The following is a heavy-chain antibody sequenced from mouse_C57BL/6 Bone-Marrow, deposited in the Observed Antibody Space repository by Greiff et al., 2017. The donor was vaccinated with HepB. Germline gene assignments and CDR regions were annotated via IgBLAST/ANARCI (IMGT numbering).Heavy chain of an antibody. D-gene: IGHD2-4*01. Sequence: VQRVESGPGLVQPSQSLSITCTVSGFSLTSYGVHWVRQPPGKGLEWLGVMWSGGSTDYNAAFISRLSISKDNSKSQVFFNMNSLQADDTAIYYCARMPFYYDYSWYFDVWGTGTAVTVSS. CDR3: ARMPFYYDYSWYFDV. CDR1: GFSLTSYG. V-gene: IGHV2-4*01. CDR2: MWSGGST. J-gene: IGHJ1*03.